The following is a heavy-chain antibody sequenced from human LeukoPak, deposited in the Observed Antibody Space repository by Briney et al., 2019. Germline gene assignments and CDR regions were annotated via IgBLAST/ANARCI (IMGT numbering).Heavy chain of an antibody. CDR2: ISGSGGST. D-gene: IGHD3/OR15-3a*01. Sequence: PGGSLRLPCAASGFTFSSYAMSWVRQAPGKGLEWVSTISGSGGSTYYADSVKGRFTISRDNSKNTLYLQMNSLRAENTAVYYCAGGFGLVISDAFDIWGQGTMVTVSS. CDR3: AGGFGLVISDAFDI. V-gene: IGHV3-23*01. J-gene: IGHJ3*02. CDR1: GFTFSSYA.